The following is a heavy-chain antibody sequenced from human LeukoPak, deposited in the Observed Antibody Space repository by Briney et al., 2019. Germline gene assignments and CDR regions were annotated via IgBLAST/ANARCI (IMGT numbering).Heavy chain of an antibody. J-gene: IGHJ3*02. CDR2: IRYDGSNK. Sequence: GGSLRLSCAASGFTFSSYGMHWVRQAPGKGLEWVAFIRYDGSNKYYADSVKGRFTISRDNSKNTLYLQMNSLRAEDTAVYYCARNQWLRFDAFDIWGQGTMVTVSS. CDR3: ARNQWLRFDAFDI. D-gene: IGHD6-19*01. CDR1: GFTFSSYG. V-gene: IGHV3-30*02.